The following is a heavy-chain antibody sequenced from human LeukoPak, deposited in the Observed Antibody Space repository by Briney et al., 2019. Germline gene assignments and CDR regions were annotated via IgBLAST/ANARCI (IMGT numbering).Heavy chain of an antibody. CDR3: ASSRPHPTGRDAYGDYAYGVVYHFYGMEV. D-gene: IGHD4-17*01. Sequence: SETLSLTCTVSGGSISRYYWSCIRQTPRKGLEWIGYIYYSGSTNYNPSLKSRFTISVDTSNNQFSLKLNSVTDADTAVYYCASSRPHPTGRDAYGDYAYGVVYHFYGMEVWGQGTTVTVSS. J-gene: IGHJ6*02. V-gene: IGHV4-59*01. CDR1: GGSISRYY. CDR2: IYYSGST.